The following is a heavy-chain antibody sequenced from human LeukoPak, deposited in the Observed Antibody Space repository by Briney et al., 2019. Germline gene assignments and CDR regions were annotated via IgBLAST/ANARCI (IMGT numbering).Heavy chain of an antibody. CDR3: AREYYYGSGSYRMIDY. V-gene: IGHV3-30*02. J-gene: IGHJ4*02. CDR2: IRYDGGNK. Sequence: GGSLRLSCAASGFTFSSYGMHWVRQAPGKGLEWVAFIRYDGGNKYYADSVKGRFTISRDNSKNTLYLQMNSLRAEDTAVYYCAREYYYGSGSYRMIDYWGQGTLVTVSS. D-gene: IGHD3-10*01. CDR1: GFTFSSYG.